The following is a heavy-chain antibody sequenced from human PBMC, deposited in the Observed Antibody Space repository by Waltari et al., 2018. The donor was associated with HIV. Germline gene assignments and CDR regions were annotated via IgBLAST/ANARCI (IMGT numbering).Heavy chain of an antibody. CDR3: ARRSYGVNDAFHV. CDR1: SGSISSSNYY. V-gene: IGHV4-39*01. CDR2: IYYTGTT. J-gene: IGHJ3*01. Sequence: QLHLQESGPGLVKTSETLSLTCTVSSGSISSSNYYWGWIRQPPGKGLEWIGSIYYTGTTYYNPSLKSRVTISVDTSKNQFSLKLSSVTAADTAVYYCARRSYGVNDAFHVWGQGTMVTVSS. D-gene: IGHD3-10*01.